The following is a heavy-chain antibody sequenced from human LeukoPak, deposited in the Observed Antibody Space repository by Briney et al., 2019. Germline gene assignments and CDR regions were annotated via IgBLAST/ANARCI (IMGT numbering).Heavy chain of an antibody. CDR3: SRRFDC. CDR2: IDGSGDTI. J-gene: IGHJ4*02. Sequence: GGSLSLSCAASGFTFSDYSMNWGRQAPGKGLEWVSYIDGSGDTIYYADSVKGRFTISRDNAKNSLDLQMNSLRDEDTAVYYCSRRFDCWGQGTLVTVSS. CDR1: GFTFSDYS. V-gene: IGHV3-48*02.